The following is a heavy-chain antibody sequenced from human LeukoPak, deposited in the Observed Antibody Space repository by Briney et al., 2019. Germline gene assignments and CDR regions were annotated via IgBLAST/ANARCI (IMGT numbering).Heavy chain of an antibody. CDR2: IYYSGST. Sequence: SETLSLTCTVSGGSINSGGYYWAWIRQPPGKGLEWIGSIYYSGSTYYNPSLKSRVTISIDMSKNQFSLKLSSVTATDTAVYYCARLWGFDPWGQGTLVTVS. J-gene: IGHJ5*02. CDR1: GGSINSGGYY. CDR3: ARLWGFDP. D-gene: IGHD7-27*01. V-gene: IGHV4-39*01.